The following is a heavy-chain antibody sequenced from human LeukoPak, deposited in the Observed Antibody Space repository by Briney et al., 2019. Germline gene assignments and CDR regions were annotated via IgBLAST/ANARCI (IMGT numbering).Heavy chain of an antibody. CDR1: GFTFSSYG. CDR2: ISYDGSNK. D-gene: IGHD6-6*01. J-gene: IGHJ6*01. CDR3: AIARGSSRFYYGMDV. V-gene: IGHV3-30*03. Sequence: PGGSLRLSCAVSGFTFSSYGMHWVRQAPGKGLEWVALISYDGSNKYYADSVKGQFTISRDNSKNTLYLQMNSLRGEDTAVYYCAIARGSSRFYYGMDVWGQGATVSVSS.